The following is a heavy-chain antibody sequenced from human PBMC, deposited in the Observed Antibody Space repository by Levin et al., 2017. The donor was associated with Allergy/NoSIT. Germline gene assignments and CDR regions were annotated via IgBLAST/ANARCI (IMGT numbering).Heavy chain of an antibody. V-gene: IGHV6-1*01. J-gene: IGHJ2*01. D-gene: IGHD2-15*01. Sequence: SQTLSLTCAISGDSVSSISATWNWIRQSPSRGLEWLGRTYYRSKWYNDYAVSVKSRITINPDTSKNQFSLQLNSVTPEDTAVYYCARDHCSGGSCTGYFDLWGRGTLVTVSS. CDR3: ARDHCSGGSCTGYFDL. CDR2: TYYRSKWYN. CDR1: GDSVSSISAT.